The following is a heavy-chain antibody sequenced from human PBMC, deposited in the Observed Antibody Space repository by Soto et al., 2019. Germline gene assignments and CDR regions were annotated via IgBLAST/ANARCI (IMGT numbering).Heavy chain of an antibody. J-gene: IGHJ4*02. CDR3: AREGVGGFDS. CDR1: GFTLRDYW. CDR2: IKQDGSEN. Sequence: EVQLVESGGDLVQPGGSLRLSCATSGFTLRDYWMSWVRQAPGKRLEWVANIKQDGSENEYVDTVQGRFTISRDNAENSVSLHMNSLRGEDTAVYDCAREGVGGFDSWGQGTLVTVSS. V-gene: IGHV3-7*01. D-gene: IGHD3-16*01.